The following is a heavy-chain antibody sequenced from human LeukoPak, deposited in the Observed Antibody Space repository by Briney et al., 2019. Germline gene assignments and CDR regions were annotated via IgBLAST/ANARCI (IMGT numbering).Heavy chain of an antibody. J-gene: IGHJ6*02. CDR3: ARDPVVVAATPGDYYYGMDV. CDR1: GGSISSYY. D-gene: IGHD2-15*01. V-gene: IGHV4-4*07. CDR2: IYTSGST. Sequence: SETLPLTCTVSGGSISSYYWSWIRQPAGKGLEWIGRIYTSGSTNYNPSLKSRVTMSVDTSKNQFSLKLSSVTAADTAVYYCARDPVVVAATPGDYYYGMDVWGQGTTVTVSS.